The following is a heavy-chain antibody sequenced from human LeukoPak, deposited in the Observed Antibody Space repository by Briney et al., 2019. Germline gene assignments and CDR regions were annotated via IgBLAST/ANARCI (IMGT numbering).Heavy chain of an antibody. CDR1: GGSIRGSSYY. CDR3: ASRFWTGPMDY. CDR2: IYYSGST. J-gene: IGHJ4*02. V-gene: IGHV4-39*07. D-gene: IGHD3/OR15-3a*01. Sequence: SETLSLTCTVSGGSIRGSSYYWGWIRQTPGKGLEWIGSIYYSGSTYYNPSLKSRVTISVDTSKNHFSLKLSSVTAAATPVYYCASRFWTGPMDYWGQGTLVTVSS.